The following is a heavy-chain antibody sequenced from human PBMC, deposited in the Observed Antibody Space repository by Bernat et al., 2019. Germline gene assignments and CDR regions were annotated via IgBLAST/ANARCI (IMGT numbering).Heavy chain of an antibody. V-gene: IGHV3-30*18. CDR1: GFTFGNYG. D-gene: IGHD6-25*01. Sequence: QVQLVESGGGVVQPGRSLRLSCAASGFTFGNYGMHWVRQAPGKGLEWVALISYDGSDKYYTDSVKGQFTISRDNSRNTLYLQMSSLRVEDTAVYYCAKELGSGNYAMDVWGQGTTVTVSS. J-gene: IGHJ6*02. CDR3: AKELGSGNYAMDV. CDR2: ISYDGSDK.